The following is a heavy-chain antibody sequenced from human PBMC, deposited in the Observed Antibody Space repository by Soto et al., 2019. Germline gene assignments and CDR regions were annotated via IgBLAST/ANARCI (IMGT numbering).Heavy chain of an antibody. J-gene: IGHJ6*02. Sequence: VESLKISCKGSGYAFTDYWIGWVRQLPGKGLEWMGIIYPGDSDTRYSPSFQGHVTITVDKSTSTAYPQWNTLKASDTAMYYCARGISNFRSYCYARDVWGQGSRVTVAS. CDR3: ARGISNFRSYCYARDV. CDR1: GYAFTDYW. V-gene: IGHV5-51*01. D-gene: IGHD4-4*01. CDR2: IYPGDSDT.